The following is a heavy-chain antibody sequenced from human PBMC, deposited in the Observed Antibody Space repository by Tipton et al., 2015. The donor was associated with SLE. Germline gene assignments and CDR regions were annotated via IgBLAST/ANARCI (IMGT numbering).Heavy chain of an antibody. Sequence: TLSLTCTVSGYSISSGYYWGWIRQPPGKGLEWIGSIYHSGSTYYNPSLRSRVTISVDTSKNQFSLRLSSVTAADTAVYYCARGGDYWGQGTLVTVSS. V-gene: IGHV4-38-2*02. CDR2: IYHSGST. CDR1: GYSISSGYY. D-gene: IGHD3-16*01. J-gene: IGHJ4*02. CDR3: ARGGDY.